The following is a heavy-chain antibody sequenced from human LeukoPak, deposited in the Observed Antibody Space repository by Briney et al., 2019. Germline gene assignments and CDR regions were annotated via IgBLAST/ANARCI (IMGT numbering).Heavy chain of an antibody. D-gene: IGHD3-22*01. J-gene: IGHJ3*02. Sequence: GGSLRLSCAASGFTFSSYAMSWVRQAPGKGLEWVSAISGSGGSTYYADSVRGRFTISRDNSKNTLYLQMNSLRAEDTAVYYCAKYYDSSGYYHPDAFDIWGQGTMVTVSS. CDR3: AKYYDSSGYYHPDAFDI. V-gene: IGHV3-23*01. CDR1: GFTFSSYA. CDR2: ISGSGGST.